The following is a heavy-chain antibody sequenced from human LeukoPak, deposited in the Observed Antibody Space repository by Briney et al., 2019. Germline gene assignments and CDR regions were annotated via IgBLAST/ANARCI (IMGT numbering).Heavy chain of an antibody. CDR3: ARGPRLRVPNAIRYYYYYYMDV. CDR2: IIPIFGTA. J-gene: IGHJ6*03. D-gene: IGHD2-2*01. CDR1: GYTFTNYG. V-gene: IGHV1-69*06. Sequence: SVKVSCKPSGYTFTNYGFSWVRQAPGQGLEWMGGIIPIFGTANYAQKFQGRVTITADKSTSTAYMELSSLRSEDTAVYYCARGPRLRVPNAIRYYYYYYMDVWGKGTTVTVSS.